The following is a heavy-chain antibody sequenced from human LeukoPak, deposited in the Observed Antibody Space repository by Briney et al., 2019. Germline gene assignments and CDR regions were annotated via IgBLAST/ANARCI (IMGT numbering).Heavy chain of an antibody. J-gene: IGHJ4*02. CDR1: AFIFSGHW. D-gene: IGHD4-17*01. V-gene: IGHV3-7*03. CDR3: AKHKENYGDSCLDDY. Sequence: GGSLRLSCEGSAFIFSGHWMNWVRQTPGKGLEWVASIKEDGSERQYVDSVKGRFSISRDNTKGSLFLQLNSLRAEDTAVYYCAKHKENYGDSCLDDYWGQGTLVTVSS. CDR2: IKEDGSER.